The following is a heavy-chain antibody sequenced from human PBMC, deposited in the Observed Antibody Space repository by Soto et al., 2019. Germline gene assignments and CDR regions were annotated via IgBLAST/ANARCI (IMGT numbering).Heavy chain of an antibody. CDR3: ARGHRLHRVATINY. CDR1: GYTFTSYD. D-gene: IGHD5-12*01. J-gene: IGHJ4*02. V-gene: IGHV1-8*01. CDR2: MNPNSGNT. Sequence: ASVTVSCKASGYTFTSYDINWVRQATGQGLEWMGWMNPNSGNTGYAQKFQGRVTMTRNTSISTAYMELSSLRSEDTAVYYCARGHRLHRVATINYWGQGTLVTVSS.